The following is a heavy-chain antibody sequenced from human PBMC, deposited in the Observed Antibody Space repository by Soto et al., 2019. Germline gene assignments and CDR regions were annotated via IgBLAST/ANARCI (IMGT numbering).Heavy chain of an antibody. V-gene: IGHV3-30-3*01. CDR1: GFSFRSYA. D-gene: IGHD2-2*01. Sequence: QVQLVESGGGVVQPGRSLRLSCAASGFSFRSYAMHWVHQAPGKGLEWVAVMSYDGSDKDYADSVKGRFTISRDNSKNTRYLQMSSLRDEDTAVYYCARARLDTPALEYWGHGTLVHVSS. J-gene: IGHJ4*01. CDR3: ARARLDTPALEY. CDR2: MSYDGSDK.